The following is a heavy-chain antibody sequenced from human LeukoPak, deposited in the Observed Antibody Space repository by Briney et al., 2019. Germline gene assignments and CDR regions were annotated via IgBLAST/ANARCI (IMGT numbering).Heavy chain of an antibody. CDR2: ISSSSSYI. Sequence: GGSLRLSCAASGFTFSSYSMNWVRQAPGKGLEWVSSISSSSSYIYYADSVKGRFTISRDNAKNSLYLQMNSLRAEDTAVYYCTRDKSGSYYPQHWGQGTLVTVSS. V-gene: IGHV3-21*01. D-gene: IGHD1-26*01. CDR3: TRDKSGSYYPQH. CDR1: GFTFSSYS. J-gene: IGHJ1*01.